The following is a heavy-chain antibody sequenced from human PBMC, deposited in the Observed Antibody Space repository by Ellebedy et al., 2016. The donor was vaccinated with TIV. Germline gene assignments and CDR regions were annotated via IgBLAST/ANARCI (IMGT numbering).Heavy chain of an antibody. J-gene: IGHJ4*02. V-gene: IGHV3-7*01. Sequence: PGGSLRLSCAASGFTFSNYCMNWVRQAPGKGLEWVASIKHDGNEGNYVDSVKGRFTISRDNAKNSLFLQMSSLRGEDTGVYYCARDHSAAFFDYWGQGILVTASS. CDR2: IKHDGNEG. CDR3: ARDHSAAFFDY. D-gene: IGHD3-10*01. CDR1: GFTFSNYC.